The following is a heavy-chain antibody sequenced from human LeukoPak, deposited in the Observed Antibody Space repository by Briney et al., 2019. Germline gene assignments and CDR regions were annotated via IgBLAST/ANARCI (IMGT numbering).Heavy chain of an antibody. CDR1: GFTFSSYA. CDR2: ISGSGGST. J-gene: IGHJ4*02. D-gene: IGHD2-15*01. Sequence: PGGSLRLSCAASGFTFSSYAMSWVRQAPGKGLEWVSAISGSGGSTYYADSVKGRFTISRGNSKNTLYLQMNSLRAEDTAVYYCAKRPGRLYYFDYWGQGTLVTVSS. V-gene: IGHV3-23*01. CDR3: AKRPGRLYYFDY.